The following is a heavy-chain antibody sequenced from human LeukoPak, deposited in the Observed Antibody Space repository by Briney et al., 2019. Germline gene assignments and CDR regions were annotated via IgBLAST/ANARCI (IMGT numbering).Heavy chain of an antibody. V-gene: IGHV4-34*01. Sequence: GSLRLSCAASGLTFSNFAMTWVRQPPGKGLEWIGEINHSGSTNYNPSLKSRVTISVDTSKNQFSLKLSSVTAADTAVYYCARAYGDNDYWGQGTLVTVSS. CDR2: INHSGST. D-gene: IGHD4-17*01. CDR3: ARAYGDNDY. J-gene: IGHJ4*02. CDR1: GLTFSNFA.